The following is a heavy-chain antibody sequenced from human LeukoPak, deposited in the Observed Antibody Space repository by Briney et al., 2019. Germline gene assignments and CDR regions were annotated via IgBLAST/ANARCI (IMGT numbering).Heavy chain of an antibody. CDR1: GYSISSGYY. D-gene: IGHD3-3*01. J-gene: IGHJ4*02. CDR3: AREDPYYDFWSGPDQLDY. V-gene: IGHV4-38-2*02. Sequence: PSETLSLTCTVSGYSISSGYYWGWIRQPPGKGLEWIGSIYHSGSTYYNPSLKSRVTISVDTSKNQFSLKLSSVTAADTAVYYCAREDPYYDFWSGPDQLDYWGQGTLVTVSS. CDR2: IYHSGST.